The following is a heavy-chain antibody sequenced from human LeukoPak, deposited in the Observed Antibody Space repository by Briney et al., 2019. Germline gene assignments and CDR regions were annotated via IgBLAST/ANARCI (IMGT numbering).Heavy chain of an antibody. J-gene: IGHJ3*02. Sequence: SETLSLTCAVYGGSFSGYYWSWIRQPPGKGLAWIGEINHSGSTNYNPSLKSRVPISVDTSKNQFSLKLSSVTAADTAVYYCARLLMYYYGSGSYYRLGAFDIWGQGTMVTVSS. D-gene: IGHD3-10*01. V-gene: IGHV4-34*01. CDR3: ARLLMYYYGSGSYYRLGAFDI. CDR1: GGSFSGYY. CDR2: INHSGST.